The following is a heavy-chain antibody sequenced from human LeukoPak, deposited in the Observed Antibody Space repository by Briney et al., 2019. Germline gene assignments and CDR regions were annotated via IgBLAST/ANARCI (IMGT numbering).Heavy chain of an antibody. CDR2: ISGSGGST. CDR1: GFTFSSYA. V-gene: IGHV3-23*01. J-gene: IGHJ4*02. CDR3: AKDSDYDSSGYYGYFDY. D-gene: IGHD3-22*01. Sequence: GGSLRLSCAASGFTFSSYAMSWVRQAPGKGLEWVSAISGSGGSTYYADSVKGRFTISRDNSKNTLYLQMNSLRAEDTAVYYCAKDSDYDSSGYYGYFDYWGQGTLVTVSS.